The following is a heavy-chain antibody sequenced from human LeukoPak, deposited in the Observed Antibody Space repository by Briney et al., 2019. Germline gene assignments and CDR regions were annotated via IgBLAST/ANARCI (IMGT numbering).Heavy chain of an antibody. CDR3: ARGYSGYDWAYYFDY. D-gene: IGHD5-12*01. Sequence: SETLSLTCTVSGGSISSYYWSWIRQPAGKGLEWIGRIYTSGSTSYNPSLKSRVTMSVDTSKNQFSLKLSSVTAADTAVYYCARGYSGYDWAYYFDYWGQGTLVTVSS. J-gene: IGHJ4*02. CDR1: GGSISSYY. CDR2: IYTSGST. V-gene: IGHV4-4*07.